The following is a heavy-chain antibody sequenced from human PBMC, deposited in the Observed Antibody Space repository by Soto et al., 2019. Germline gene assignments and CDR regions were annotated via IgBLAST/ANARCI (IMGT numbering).Heavy chain of an antibody. CDR2: IYYSGST. CDR1: GGSVSSGSYY. D-gene: IGHD2-15*01. Sequence: SETLSLTCTVSGGSVSSGSYYWSWIRQPPGKGLEWIGYIYYSGSTNYNPSLKSRVIISVDTSKNQFSLKLSSVTAADTAVYYCARTVVAATRNYYYGMDVWGQGTTVTVSS. V-gene: IGHV4-61*01. CDR3: ARTVVAATRNYYYGMDV. J-gene: IGHJ6*02.